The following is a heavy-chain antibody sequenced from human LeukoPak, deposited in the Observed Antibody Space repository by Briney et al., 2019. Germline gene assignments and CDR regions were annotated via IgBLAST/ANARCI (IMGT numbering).Heavy chain of an antibody. CDR2: ILYDGSNK. J-gene: IGHJ4*02. V-gene: IGHV3-30-3*01. CDR3: ARDGIVVVPAATPYYFDY. CDR1: GFTFSSYA. D-gene: IGHD2-2*01. Sequence: GGSLRLSCAASGFTFSSYAMHWVRQAPGKGLEWVAVILYDGSNKYYADSVKGRFTISRDNSKNTLYLQMNSLRAEDTAVYYCARDGIVVVPAATPYYFDYWGQGTLVTVSS.